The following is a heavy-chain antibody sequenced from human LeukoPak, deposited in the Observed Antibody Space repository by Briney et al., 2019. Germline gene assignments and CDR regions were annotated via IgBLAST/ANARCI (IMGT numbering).Heavy chain of an antibody. D-gene: IGHD1-1*01. J-gene: IGHJ3*02. Sequence: PGRSLRLSCAASGLTFDDYAMHWVRQAPGKGLEWVSGISWNSGSIGYADSVKGRFTISRDNAKNSLYLQMNSLRAEDTALYAKGFNDAVRNAFDIWGQGTMVTVSS. CDR3: GFNDAVRNAFDI. CDR2: ISWNSGSI. V-gene: IGHV3-9*01. CDR1: GLTFDDYA.